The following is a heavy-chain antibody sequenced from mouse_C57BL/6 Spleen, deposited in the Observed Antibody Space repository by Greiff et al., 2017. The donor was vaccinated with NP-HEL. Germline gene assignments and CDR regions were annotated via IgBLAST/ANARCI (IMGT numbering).Heavy chain of an antibody. J-gene: IGHJ3*01. CDR2: IRLKSDNYAT. Sequence: EVKVEESGGGLVQPGGSMKLSCVASGFTFSNYWMNWVRQSPEKGLEWVAQIRLKSDNYATHYAESVKGRFTISRDDSKSSVYLQMNNLRAEDTGIYYCTGRDWDVAYWGQGTLVTVSA. CDR3: TGRDWDVAY. V-gene: IGHV6-3*01. CDR1: GFTFSNYW. D-gene: IGHD4-1*01.